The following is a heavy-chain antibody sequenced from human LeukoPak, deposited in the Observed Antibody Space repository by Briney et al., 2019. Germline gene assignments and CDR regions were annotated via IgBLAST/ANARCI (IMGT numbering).Heavy chain of an antibody. J-gene: IGHJ4*02. D-gene: IGHD3-10*01. CDR1: GFSFDDYG. V-gene: IGHV3-20*04. CDR2: INWNGIST. Sequence: GPSLRLSCSPSGFSFDDYGMGSVRQPPGKGLELVSVINWNGISTAHADSMKGRFTSHRDNAKHSLYLQMNSLRAEDTALCYCARGPKGSGYFDCWGQGTLVTVSS. CDR3: ARGPKGSGYFDC.